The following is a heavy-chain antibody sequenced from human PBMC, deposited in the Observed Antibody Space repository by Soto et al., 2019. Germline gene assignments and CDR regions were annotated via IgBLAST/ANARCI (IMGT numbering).Heavy chain of an antibody. D-gene: IGHD6-19*01. V-gene: IGHV3-21*01. CDR3: ARDQGIAVAGYDY. CDR1: GITFNSYS. J-gene: IGHJ4*02. CDR2: ISSVSTYI. Sequence: GSLRLSCAASGITFNSYSMNWVRQAPGKGLEWVSSISSVSTYIYYADSVKGRFTISRDNAKNSLYLQMNSLRAEDTAVYYCARDQGIAVAGYDYWGQGTLVTVSS.